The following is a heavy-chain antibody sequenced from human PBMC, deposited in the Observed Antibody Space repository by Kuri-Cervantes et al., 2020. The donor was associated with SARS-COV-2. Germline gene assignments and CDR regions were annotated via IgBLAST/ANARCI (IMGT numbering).Heavy chain of an antibody. CDR1: GYSISGGYY. CDR2: IYHSGST. D-gene: IGHD2-15*01. CDR3: AGNPRYCSGGSCYSGWFDP. Sequence: SQTLSLTCAVSGYSISGGYYWGWIRQPPGKGLEWIGSIYHSGSTYYNPSLKSRVTISVDTSKNQFSLKLSSVTAADTAVYYCAGNPRYCSGGSCYSGWFDPWGQGTLVTVSS. V-gene: IGHV4-38-2*01. J-gene: IGHJ5*02.